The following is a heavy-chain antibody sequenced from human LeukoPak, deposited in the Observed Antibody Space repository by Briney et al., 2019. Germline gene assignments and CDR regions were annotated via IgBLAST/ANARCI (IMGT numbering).Heavy chain of an antibody. CDR3: ASSGYSSRIDY. CDR2: INHSGST. V-gene: IGHV4-34*01. CDR1: GGSFSGYY. Sequence: SXTLSLTCAVYGGSFSGYYWSWIRQPPGKGLEWIGEINHSGSTNYTPSLKSRVTISVDTSKNQFSLKLSSVTAADTAVYYCASSGYSSRIDYWGQGTLVTVSS. J-gene: IGHJ4*02. D-gene: IGHD6-13*01.